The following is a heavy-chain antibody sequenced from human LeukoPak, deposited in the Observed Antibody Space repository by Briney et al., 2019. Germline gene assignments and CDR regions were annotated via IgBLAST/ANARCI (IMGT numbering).Heavy chain of an antibody. D-gene: IGHD2-2*01. Sequence: PGGSLRDSCVGSGFSFSTYDMTWVRQALGKGPEWVSVVSGRTENPYYEDSLRGRFTTSRDNCKNPLYLQINSLKAEDTAVYYCATGDIAPMPFYDYWGRGVLVTFSS. CDR1: GFSFSTYD. CDR3: ATGDIAPMPFYDY. J-gene: IGHJ4*01. V-gene: IGHV3-23*01. CDR2: VSGRTENP.